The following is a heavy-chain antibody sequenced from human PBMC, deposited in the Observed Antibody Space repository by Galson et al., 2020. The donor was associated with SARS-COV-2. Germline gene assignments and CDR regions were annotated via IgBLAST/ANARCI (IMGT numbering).Heavy chain of an antibody. CDR1: GYTLTELS. CDR2: FDPEAGET. J-gene: IGHJ4*02. CDR3: AADRPPYCSGGSCYGPWGSYFVY. D-gene: IGHD2-15*01. Sequence: ASVTVSCKVSGYTLTELSMHWVRQAPGKGLEWMGGFDPEAGETIYAQKFQGRVTMTEDTSTDTAYMELSSLRSEDTAVYYCAADRPPYCSGGSCYGPWGSYFVYWGQGTLVTVSS. V-gene: IGHV1-24*01.